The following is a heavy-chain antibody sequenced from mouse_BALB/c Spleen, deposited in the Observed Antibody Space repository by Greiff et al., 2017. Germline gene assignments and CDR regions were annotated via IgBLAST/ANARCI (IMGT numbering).Heavy chain of an antibody. V-gene: IGHV5-6-4*01. CDR1: GFTFSSYT. Sequence: EVQLVESGGGLVKPGGSLKLSCAASGFTFSSYTMSWVRQTPEKRLEWVATISSGGSYTYYPDSVKGRFTISRDNAKNTLYLQMSSLKSEDTAMYYCTREVYDYDGGYAMDYWGQGTSVTVSS. CDR2: ISSGGSYT. D-gene: IGHD2-4*01. J-gene: IGHJ4*01. CDR3: TREVYDYDGGYAMDY.